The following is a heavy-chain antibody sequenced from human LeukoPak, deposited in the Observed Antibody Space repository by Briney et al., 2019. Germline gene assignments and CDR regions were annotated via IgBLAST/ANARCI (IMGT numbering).Heavy chain of an antibody. D-gene: IGHD1-26*01. Sequence: GGSLRLSCAASGFTFSSYEMNWVRQAPGKGLEWVSSITRGSIYTFYADSVKGRFTISRDNAKNSLSLQMNSLRAEDTAVYYCARDPYNGSDGDDYYYYMDVWGKGTTVTISS. CDR2: ITRGSIYT. CDR1: GFTFSSYE. J-gene: IGHJ6*03. CDR3: ARDPYNGSDGDDYYYYMDV. V-gene: IGHV3-21*01.